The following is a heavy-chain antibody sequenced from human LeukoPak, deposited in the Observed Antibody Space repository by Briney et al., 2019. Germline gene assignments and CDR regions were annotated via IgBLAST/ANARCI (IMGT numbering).Heavy chain of an antibody. J-gene: IGHJ4*02. CDR3: ARGPNSQDY. Sequence: GGSLRLSCAASGFTFNSFWMHWVRQAPGKGLVWVSHINSDGSSTTYADSVKGRFTISRDNAKNTLYLQMNSLRAEDTAVYYCARGPNSQDYWGQGTLVTASS. V-gene: IGHV3-74*01. CDR2: INSDGSST. CDR1: GFTFNSFW. D-gene: IGHD4-23*01.